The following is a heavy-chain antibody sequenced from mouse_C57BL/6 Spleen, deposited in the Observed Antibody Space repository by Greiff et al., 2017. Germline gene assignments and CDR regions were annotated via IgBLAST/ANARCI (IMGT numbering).Heavy chain of an antibody. CDR3: AREGEYGNYVPFDY. D-gene: IGHD2-1*01. V-gene: IGHV1-52*01. J-gene: IGHJ2*01. CDR2: IDPSDSET. Sequence: QVQLKQPGAELVRPGSSVKLSCKASGSTFTSYWMHWVKQRPIQGLEWIGNIDPSDSETHYNQKFKDKATLTVDKSSSTAYMQLSSLTSEDSAVYYCAREGEYGNYVPFDYWGQGTTLTVSS. CDR1: GSTFTSYW.